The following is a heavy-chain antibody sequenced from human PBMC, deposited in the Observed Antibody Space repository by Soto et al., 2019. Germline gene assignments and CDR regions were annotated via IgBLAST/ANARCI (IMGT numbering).Heavy chain of an antibody. J-gene: IGHJ5*02. D-gene: IGHD1-1*01. CDR1: GYTITCCA. CDR3: ARDQLEGNWFDP. Sequence: ASVKVSCKASGYTITCCAMHWVRQAPGQRPEWMGWINAGDGDTKYSPNFQGRLTIIRDTSTSTAYMELSSLRSEDTAVYYCARDQLEGNWFDPWGQGTLVTVSS. CDR2: INAGDGDT. V-gene: IGHV1-3*01.